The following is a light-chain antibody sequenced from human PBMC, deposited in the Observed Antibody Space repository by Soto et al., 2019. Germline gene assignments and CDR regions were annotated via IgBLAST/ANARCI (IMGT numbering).Light chain of an antibody. CDR2: AAS. Sequence: DIQMTQSPSSVSASVGDRVTITCRVSQGISSWLAWWQQKQGKAPKLLISAASSLHSGVPSRFSGSGSRTYFTLTISSLQPEDFASYYCQQANSFPLTFGGGTKVEIK. V-gene: IGKV1-12*01. J-gene: IGKJ4*01. CDR3: QQANSFPLT. CDR1: QGISSW.